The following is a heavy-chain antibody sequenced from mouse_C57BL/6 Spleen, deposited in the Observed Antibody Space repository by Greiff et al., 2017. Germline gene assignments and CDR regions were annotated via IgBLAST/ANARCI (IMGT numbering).Heavy chain of an antibody. CDR2: INPSTGGT. Sequence: VHVKQSGPELVKPGASVKISCKASGYSFTGYYMNWVKQSPEKSLEWIGEINPSTGGTTYNQKFKAKATLTVDKSSSTAYMQLKSLTSEDSAVYYCAFYYDYDDYAMDYWGQGTSVTVSS. V-gene: IGHV1-42*01. CDR1: GYSFTGYY. CDR3: AFYYDYDDYAMDY. J-gene: IGHJ4*01. D-gene: IGHD2-4*01.